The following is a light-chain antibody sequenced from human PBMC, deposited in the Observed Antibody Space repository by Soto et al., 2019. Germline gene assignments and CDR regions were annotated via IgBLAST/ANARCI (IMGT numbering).Light chain of an antibody. J-gene: IGLJ3*02. CDR2: LNSDGSH. V-gene: IGLV4-69*01. CDR3: QTWGTGANWV. CDR1: SGHSSNA. Sequence: QLVLTQSPSASASLGASVKLTCTLNSGHSSNAIAWHQQQPEKGPRYLMKLNSDGSHSKGDGIPDRFSGSSSGAERYLTISSLQSEDEADYYCQTWGTGANWVFGGGTKVTVL.